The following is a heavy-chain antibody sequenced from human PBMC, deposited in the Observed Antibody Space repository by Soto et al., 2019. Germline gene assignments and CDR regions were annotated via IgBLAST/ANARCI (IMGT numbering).Heavy chain of an antibody. CDR1: GGTFSSYT. V-gene: IGHV1-69*02. CDR3: ATGWFGELLYRSNFDY. CDR2: IIPILGIA. J-gene: IGHJ4*02. D-gene: IGHD3-10*01. Sequence: QVQLVQSGAEVKKPGSSVKVSCKASGGTFSSYTISWVRQAPGQGLEWMGRIIPILGIANYAQKFQGRVTITADKSTGTAYMELRSLRSEDAAVYDCATGWFGELLYRSNFDYWGQGTLVTVSS.